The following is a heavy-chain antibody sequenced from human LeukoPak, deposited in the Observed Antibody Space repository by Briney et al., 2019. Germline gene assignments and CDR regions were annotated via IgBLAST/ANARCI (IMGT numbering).Heavy chain of an antibody. V-gene: IGHV3-30-3*01. CDR1: GFTFSSYA. D-gene: IGHD3-10*01. CDR2: ISYDGSNK. CDR3: ARDRGNLDHNWYFDL. J-gene: IGHJ2*01. Sequence: PGRSLRLSCAASGFTFSSYAMHWVRQAAGKGLEWVAVISYDGSNKYYADSVKGRFTISRDNSKNTLYLQMNSLRAEDTAVYYCARDRGNLDHNWYFDLWGRGTLVTVSS.